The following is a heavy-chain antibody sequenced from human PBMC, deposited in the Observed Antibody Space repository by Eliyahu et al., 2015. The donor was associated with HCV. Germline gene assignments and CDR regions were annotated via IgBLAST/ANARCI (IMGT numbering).Heavy chain of an antibody. Sequence: EVQLLESGGGLVQPGGSLRLSCAASGITFSSYAXIWVRQAPGKGLEWVSAISGSGGSTYXADSVKGRFTISRDNSKNTLYLQMNSLRAEDTAVYYCAKDRVSYYDSSGYYYDAFDIWGQGTMVTVSS. CDR2: ISGSGGST. V-gene: IGHV3-23*01. CDR1: GITFSSYA. J-gene: IGHJ3*02. CDR3: AKDRVSYYDSSGYYYDAFDI. D-gene: IGHD3-22*01.